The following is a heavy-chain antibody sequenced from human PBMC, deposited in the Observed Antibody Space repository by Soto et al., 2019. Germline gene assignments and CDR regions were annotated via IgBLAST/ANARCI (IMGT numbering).Heavy chain of an antibody. CDR3: ASDVGYGLIDY. D-gene: IGHD5-18*01. V-gene: IGHV1-18*01. J-gene: IGHJ4*02. CDR2: NNVYNGNT. CDR1: GYTLTSYG. Sequence: QVQLVQSGAEVKKPGASVKVSCKASGYTLTSYGISWVRQAPGQGLEWMGWNNVYNGNTTCAQKLQGRVTMTTDTSTSTAYMELRSLRSDDTAVYYCASDVGYGLIDYWGQGTLVTVSS.